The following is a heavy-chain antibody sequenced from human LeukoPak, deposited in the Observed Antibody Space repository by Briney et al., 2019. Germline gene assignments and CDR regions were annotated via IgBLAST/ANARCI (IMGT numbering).Heavy chain of an antibody. Sequence: VASVKVSCKASGGTFSSYAISWVRQAPGQGLEWMGRIIPILGIANYAQKFQGRVTITADKSTSTAYMELSSLRSEDTAVYYCASRGDSSVKYTRRDYYYYYGMDVWGQGTTVTVSS. D-gene: IGHD3-22*01. CDR3: ASRGDSSVKYTRRDYYYYYGMDV. CDR1: GGTFSSYA. V-gene: IGHV1-69*04. J-gene: IGHJ6*02. CDR2: IIPILGIA.